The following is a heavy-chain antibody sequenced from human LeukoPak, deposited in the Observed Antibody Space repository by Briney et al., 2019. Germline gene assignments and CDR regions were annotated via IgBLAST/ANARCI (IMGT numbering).Heavy chain of an antibody. Sequence: TGGSLRLSCAASGFTFSCYAMSWVRQAPGEGLEWVSGITGTDGSTYYADSVKGRFTISRDNSKSALYLQMNSLRAEDTALYYCAKAFNYGSGYNYNTFDSWGQGTLVTVSS. CDR2: ITGTDGST. V-gene: IGHV3-23*01. J-gene: IGHJ4*02. D-gene: IGHD3-10*01. CDR1: GFTFSCYA. CDR3: AKAFNYGSGYNYNTFDS.